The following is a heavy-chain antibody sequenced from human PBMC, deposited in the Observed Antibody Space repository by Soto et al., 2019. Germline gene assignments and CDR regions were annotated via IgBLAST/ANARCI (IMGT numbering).Heavy chain of an antibody. CDR2: IYYSGST. CDR1: GGSISSSSYY. Sequence: QLQLQESGPGLVKPSEPLYLTCTVSGGSISSSSYYWGWIRQPPGKGLEWIGSIYYSGSTDYNPSLESRVTISVDTSKNQCSLKLSSVTAADTAVYYCARQPYCRSTSCYPFSNWVDPLGQGTLVTVSS. V-gene: IGHV4-39*01. D-gene: IGHD2-2*01. J-gene: IGHJ5*02. CDR3: ARQPYCRSTSCYPFSNWVDP.